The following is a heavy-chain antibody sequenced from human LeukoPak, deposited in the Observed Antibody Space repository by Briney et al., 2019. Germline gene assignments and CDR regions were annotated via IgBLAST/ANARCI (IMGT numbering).Heavy chain of an antibody. V-gene: IGHV3-21*01. J-gene: IGHJ6*03. CDR3: ARGDIVVVPAAMVSSQNYYYYYMDV. Sequence: PGGSLRLSCAASGFTFSSHTMNWVRQAPGKGLEWVSSISSSSSYIYYADSVKGRFTISRDNAKNSLYLQMNSLRAEDTAVYYCARGDIVVVPAAMVSSQNYYYYYMDVWGKGTTVTVSS. CDR2: ISSSSSYI. D-gene: IGHD2-2*01. CDR1: GFTFSSHT.